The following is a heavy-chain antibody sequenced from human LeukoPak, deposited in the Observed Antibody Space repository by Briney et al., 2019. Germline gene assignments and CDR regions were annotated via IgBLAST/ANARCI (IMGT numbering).Heavy chain of an antibody. CDR2: ISGSGGST. CDR1: GFTFSSYA. V-gene: IGHV3-23*01. J-gene: IGHJ4*02. CDR3: VREARGYHYTYFDY. Sequence: GGSLRLSCAASGFTFSSYAMSWVRQAPGKGLEWVSAISGSGGSTYYAESVKGRFTISRDNSKNTLYLQMNSLRAGDTAVYYCVREARGYHYTYFDYWGQGTLVTVSS. D-gene: IGHD5-18*01.